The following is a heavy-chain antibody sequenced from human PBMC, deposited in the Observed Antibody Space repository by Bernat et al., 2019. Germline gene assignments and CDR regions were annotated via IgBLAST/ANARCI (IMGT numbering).Heavy chain of an antibody. Sequence: QVHLVQSGAEVKRPGASVKVSCRASGYTFTRFAMHWVRQAPGQRLEWMGWINAGNGNTKYSQRFQGRVTITRDTYASTIYLELTSLRSEETAVYYCARFLPGEQTDCWGQGTQVTVSS. D-gene: IGHD3-16*01. CDR3: ARFLPGEQTDC. CDR2: INAGNGNT. V-gene: IGHV1-3*01. J-gene: IGHJ4*02. CDR1: GYTFTRFA.